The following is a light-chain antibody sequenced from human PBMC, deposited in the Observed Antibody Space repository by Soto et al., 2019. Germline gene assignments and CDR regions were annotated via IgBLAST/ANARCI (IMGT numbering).Light chain of an antibody. V-gene: IGKV3D-15*01. J-gene: IGKJ4*01. CDR1: QSVSSN. Sequence: EIVLTQSPGTLSLSPGERATLSCRASQSVSSNLAWYPQKPGQAPRLLIYGASTRATGIPARFSGSGSGTEFTLTISSLQSEDFAVDYCQQYKNWLTFGGGTKVDNK. CDR3: QQYKNWLT. CDR2: GAS.